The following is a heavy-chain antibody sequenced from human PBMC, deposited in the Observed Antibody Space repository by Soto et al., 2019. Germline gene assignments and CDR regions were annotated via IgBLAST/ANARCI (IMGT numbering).Heavy chain of an antibody. V-gene: IGHV3-30-3*01. CDR1: GFTFSSYA. Sequence: GGSLRLSCAASGFTFSSYAMHWVRQAPGKGLEWVAVISYDGSNKYYADSVKGRFTISRDNSKNTLYLQMNSLRAEDTAVYYCARGDAKIDAFDIWGQGTMVTVSS. D-gene: IGHD2-2*01. CDR3: ARGDAKIDAFDI. J-gene: IGHJ3*02. CDR2: ISYDGSNK.